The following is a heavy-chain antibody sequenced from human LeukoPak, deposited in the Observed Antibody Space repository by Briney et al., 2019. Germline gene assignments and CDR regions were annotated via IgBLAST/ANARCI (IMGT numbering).Heavy chain of an antibody. Sequence: PSETLSLTCAVSGGSLSGYYWTWIRQPPGKGLEWIGYIFYAGNINYNPSLKSRVAMSQDPPKNQFALKVSSETAADTAVYYCARTAAKEMAPLIWGQGTLVTVTS. V-gene: IGHV4-59*01. CDR3: ARTAAKEMAPLI. D-gene: IGHD5-24*01. J-gene: IGHJ4*01. CDR1: GGSLSGYY. CDR2: IFYAGNI.